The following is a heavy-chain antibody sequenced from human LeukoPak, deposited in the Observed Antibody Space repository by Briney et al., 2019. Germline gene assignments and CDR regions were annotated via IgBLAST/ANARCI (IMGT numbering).Heavy chain of an antibody. V-gene: IGHV3-48*03. CDR1: GFTFSSYE. J-gene: IGHJ6*02. D-gene: IGHD3-22*01. CDR2: ISSSGSTI. CDR3: ARARGYYDSSGHGRFYGTDV. Sequence: GGSLRLSCAASGFTFSSYEMNWVRQAPGKGLEWVSYISSSGSTIYYADSVKGRFTISRDNAKNSLYLQMNSLRAEDTAVYYCARARGYYDSSGHGRFYGTDVWGQGTTVTVSS.